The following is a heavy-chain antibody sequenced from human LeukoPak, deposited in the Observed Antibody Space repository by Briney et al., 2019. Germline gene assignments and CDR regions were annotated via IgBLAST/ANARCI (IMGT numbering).Heavy chain of an antibody. Sequence: GGSLRLSCAASGFTFSSYSMNWVRQAPGKGLEWVSSISSSSSYIYYADSVKGRFTISRDNAKNSLYLQMNSLRAEDTAVYYCARDIVHYYYMDVWGKGTTVTVSS. CDR3: ARDIVHYYYMDV. CDR1: GFTFSSYS. CDR2: ISSSSSYI. J-gene: IGHJ6*03. D-gene: IGHD2-15*01. V-gene: IGHV3-21*01.